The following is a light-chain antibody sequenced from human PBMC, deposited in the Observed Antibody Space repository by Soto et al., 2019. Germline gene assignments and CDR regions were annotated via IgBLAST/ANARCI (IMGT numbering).Light chain of an antibody. CDR3: MQGNHWPYT. CDR1: QSLVYSDENIY. V-gene: IGKV2-30*01. CDR2: NLS. Sequence: DVVMTQSPLSLPVTLGQPASISCRSSQSLVYSDENIYLTWFHQRPGQSPRRLSYNLSYRDSGVPDRFSGSGSGTDFTLKISRVEAEDVGVYYCMQGNHWPYTFGQGTKLEIK. J-gene: IGKJ2*01.